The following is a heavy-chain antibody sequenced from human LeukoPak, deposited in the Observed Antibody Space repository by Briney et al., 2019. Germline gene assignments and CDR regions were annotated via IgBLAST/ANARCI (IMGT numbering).Heavy chain of an antibody. D-gene: IGHD3-10*01. CDR1: GFTVSSNY. J-gene: IGHJ3*02. Sequence: QTGGSLRLSCAASGFTVSSNYMSWVRQAPGKGLEWVSVIYSGGSTYYADSVKGRFTISRDNSKNTLYLQMNSLRAEDTAVYYCGRVGFGELLSGCIDIWGQGTMVTVSS. CDR2: IYSGGST. V-gene: IGHV3-66*01. CDR3: GRVGFGELLSGCIDI.